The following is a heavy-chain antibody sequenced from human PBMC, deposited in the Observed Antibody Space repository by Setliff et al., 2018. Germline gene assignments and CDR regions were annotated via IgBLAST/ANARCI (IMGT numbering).Heavy chain of an antibody. J-gene: IGHJ4*02. D-gene: IGHD3-10*01. Sequence: GGSLRLSCAASGFTFSSYWMHWVRQDPGKGLVWVSRVNDDGSSAMYADSVKGRFTMSRDNAKNTLYLQMNSLRAEDTAVYYCARDLTGGYYSSPLDYWGQGTLVTVSS. CDR3: ARDLTGGYYSSPLDY. CDR1: GFTFSSYW. V-gene: IGHV3-74*03. CDR2: VNDDGSSA.